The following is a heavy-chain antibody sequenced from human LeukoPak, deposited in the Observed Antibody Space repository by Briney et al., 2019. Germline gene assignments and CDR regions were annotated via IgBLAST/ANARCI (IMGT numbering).Heavy chain of an antibody. CDR1: GFTFSSYA. J-gene: IGHJ4*02. CDR3: AKDGGSGYYYFDY. CDR2: ISGSGGST. D-gene: IGHD3-22*01. V-gene: IGHV3-23*01. Sequence: GGSLRLSCAASGFTFSSYAMSWVRQAPGKGLAWVSAISGSGGSTYYADSVKGRFTISRDNSKNTLYVQMNSLRAEDTAVYYCAKDGGSGYYYFDYWGQGTLVTVSS.